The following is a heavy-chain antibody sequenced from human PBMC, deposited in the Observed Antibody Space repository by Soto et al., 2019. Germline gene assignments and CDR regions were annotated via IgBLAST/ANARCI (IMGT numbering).Heavy chain of an antibody. D-gene: IGHD3-22*01. CDR1: GGTFNTYN. CDR2: FITIFGTT. V-gene: IGHV1-69*06. Sequence: SVKVSCTASGGTFNTYNTSCARQAPGQGLERMGWFITIFGTTSYSQRFQGRVTITADKSTSTAYMELSSLRSEDTAVYYCGKVLSGYDYWGQGIRVTVSS. CDR3: GKVLSGYDY. J-gene: IGHJ4*02.